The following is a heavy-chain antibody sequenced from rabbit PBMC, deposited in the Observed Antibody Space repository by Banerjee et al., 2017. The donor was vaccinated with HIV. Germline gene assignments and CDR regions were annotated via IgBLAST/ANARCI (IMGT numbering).Heavy chain of an antibody. J-gene: IGHJ2*01. CDR1: GFDFSADSW. Sequence: QEQLVESGGGLVQPEGSLTLTCKASGFDFSADSWICWVRQAPGKGLEWIACIDTNDGDTDYANWPKGRFTISKTSSTTVTLQMTSLTAADTATYFCARNYVNAFDPWGQGTLVTVS. CDR2: IDTNDGDT. CDR3: ARNYVNAFDP. V-gene: IGHV1S45*01. D-gene: IGHD1-1*01.